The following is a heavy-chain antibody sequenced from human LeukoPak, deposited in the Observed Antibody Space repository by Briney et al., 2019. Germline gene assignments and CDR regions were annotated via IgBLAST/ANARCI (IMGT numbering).Heavy chain of an antibody. Sequence: ASVKVSCEASGGTFSSYAISWVRLAPGQGLEWMGWISAYNGNTNYAQKLQGRVTMTTDTSTSTAYMELRSLRSDDTAVYYCATNSFDYWGQRSLLTVSS. CDR2: ISAYNGNT. CDR1: GGTFSSYA. J-gene: IGHJ4*02. D-gene: IGHD2/OR15-2a*01. CDR3: ATNSFDY. V-gene: IGHV1-18*01.